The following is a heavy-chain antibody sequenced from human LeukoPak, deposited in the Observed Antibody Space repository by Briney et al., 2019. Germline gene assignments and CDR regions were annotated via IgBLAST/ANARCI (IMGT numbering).Heavy chain of an antibody. V-gene: IGHV3-30*03. CDR3: CSAAYYYGSSGYPDY. CDR1: GFTFSSYG. D-gene: IGHD3-22*01. J-gene: IGHJ4*02. CDR2: ISYDGSNK. Sequence: GGSLRLSCAASGFTFSSYGMHWVRQAPGKGLEWVAVISYDGSNKYYADSVKGRFTISRDNSKNTLYLQMNSLRAEDTAVYYCCSAAYYYGSSGYPDYWGQGTLVTVSS.